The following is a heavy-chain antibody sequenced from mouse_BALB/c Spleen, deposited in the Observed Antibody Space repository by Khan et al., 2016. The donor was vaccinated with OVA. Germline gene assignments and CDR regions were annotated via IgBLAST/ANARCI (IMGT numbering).Heavy chain of an antibody. D-gene: IGHD1-1*01. J-gene: IGHJ2*01. CDR1: GFTFSSYG. V-gene: IGHV5-17*02. CDR3: ATSYYYGYYFDY. Sequence: EVKLVESGGGLVQPGGSRKLSCAASGFTFSSYGMHWVRQAPEKGLEWVAYISGDSSTIYYADTVKGRFTISRDNPKNTLFLQMTSLRSEDTAMYYGATSYYYGYYFDYWGQGTTLTVSS. CDR2: ISGDSSTI.